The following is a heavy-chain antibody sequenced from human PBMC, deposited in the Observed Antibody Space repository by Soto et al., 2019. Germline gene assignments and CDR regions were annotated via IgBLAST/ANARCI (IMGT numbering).Heavy chain of an antibody. Sequence: ASVKVSCKASGYTFTSYGISCVRQAPGQGLEWMGWISAYNGNTNYAQKLQGRVTMTTDTSTSTAYMELRSLRSDDTAVYYCARGGGVVVPAATFDYWGQGTLVTVSS. V-gene: IGHV1-18*04. CDR2: ISAYNGNT. CDR1: GYTFTSYG. J-gene: IGHJ4*02. CDR3: ARGGGVVVPAATFDY. D-gene: IGHD2-2*01.